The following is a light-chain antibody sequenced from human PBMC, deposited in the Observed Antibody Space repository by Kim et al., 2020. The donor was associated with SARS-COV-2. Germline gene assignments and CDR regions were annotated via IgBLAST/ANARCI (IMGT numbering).Light chain of an antibody. V-gene: IGKV1-27*01. CDR2: AAS. CDR1: QDIANS. Sequence: ASVGDRVAITCRASQDIANSLAWYQQKPGTVPKVLIYAASTLQSGVPTRFSGSGSGTEFTLTIGSLQTEDVATYYCQKYNSAPWTFGPGTKVDIK. J-gene: IGKJ1*01. CDR3: QKYNSAPWT.